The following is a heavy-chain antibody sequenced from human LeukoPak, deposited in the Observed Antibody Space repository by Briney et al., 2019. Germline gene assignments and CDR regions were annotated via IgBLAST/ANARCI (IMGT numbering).Heavy chain of an antibody. CDR2: IIPIFGTA. Sequence: SVKVSCKASGYTFTSYGISWVRQAPGQGLEWMGGIIPIFGTANYAQKFQGRVTITADKSTSTAYMELSSLRSEDTAVYYCARGPFVVVTAIPDYFDYWGQGTLVTVSS. CDR1: GYTFTSYG. J-gene: IGHJ4*02. V-gene: IGHV1-69*06. D-gene: IGHD2-21*02. CDR3: ARGPFVVVTAIPDYFDY.